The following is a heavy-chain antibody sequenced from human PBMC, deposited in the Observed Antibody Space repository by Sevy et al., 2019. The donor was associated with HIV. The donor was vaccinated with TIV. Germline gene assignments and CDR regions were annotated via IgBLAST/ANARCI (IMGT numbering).Heavy chain of an antibody. J-gene: IGHJ6*02. CDR1: GFTFSDYY. D-gene: IGHD6-19*01. CDR2: ISSSGSPI. CDR3: ARAPSIAVAGTWDYYGMDV. V-gene: IGHV3-11*01. Sequence: GGSLRLSCAASGFTFSDYYMSWIRQAPGKGLEWVSYISSSGSPIYYANSVKGRFTISRDNAKNSLYLQMNSLRAEDTAVYYCARAPSIAVAGTWDYYGMDVWGQGTTVTVSS.